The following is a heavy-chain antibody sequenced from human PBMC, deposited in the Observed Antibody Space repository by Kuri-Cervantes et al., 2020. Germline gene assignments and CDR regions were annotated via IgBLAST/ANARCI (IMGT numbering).Heavy chain of an antibody. J-gene: IGHJ5*02. CDR1: GYSISSGYI. D-gene: IGHD4-17*01. CDR3: ARTFSTVTTTDWFDP. Sequence: ESLKISCAVSGYSISSGYIWGWIRQSPREGLQWIANIFHSGSASYNPSLKSRVTISVDTSKNQFSLKLSSVTAADTAVYYCARTFSTVTTTDWFDPWGQGTLVTVSS. V-gene: IGHV4-38-2*01. CDR2: IFHSGSA.